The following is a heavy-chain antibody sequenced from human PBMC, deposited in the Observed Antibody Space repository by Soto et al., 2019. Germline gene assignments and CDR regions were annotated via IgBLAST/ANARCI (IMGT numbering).Heavy chain of an antibody. CDR3: ARENRYDILTGYYNPGRNYYYGMDV. D-gene: IGHD3-9*01. V-gene: IGHV4-31*03. CDR2: IYYSGST. Sequence: SETLSLTCTVSGGSISSGGYYWSWIRQHPGKGLEWIGYIYYSGSTYYNPSLKSRVTISVDTSKNQFSLKLSSVTAADTAVYYCARENRYDILTGYYNPGRNYYYGMDVWGQGTTVTVSS. CDR1: GGSISSGGYY. J-gene: IGHJ6*02.